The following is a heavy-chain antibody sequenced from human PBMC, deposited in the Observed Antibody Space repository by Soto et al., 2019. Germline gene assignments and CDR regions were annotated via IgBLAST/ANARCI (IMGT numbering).Heavy chain of an antibody. CDR1: GFTFSSYA. Sequence: EVQLLESGGGLVQPGGSLRLSCAASGFTFSSYAMSWVRQAPGKGLEWVSDISGSGGSTYYANSVKGRFTISRDNSKNTLYLQMNSLRDEDTAVYYSAKDPFGSSGWDAFDIWGQGTMVTVSS. V-gene: IGHV3-23*01. CDR2: ISGSGGST. D-gene: IGHD6-19*01. CDR3: AKDPFGSSGWDAFDI. J-gene: IGHJ3*02.